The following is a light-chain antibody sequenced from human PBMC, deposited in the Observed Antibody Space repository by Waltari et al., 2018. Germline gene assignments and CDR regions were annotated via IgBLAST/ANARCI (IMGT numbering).Light chain of an antibody. V-gene: IGLV2-14*01. CDR3: ASYNPGSTLV. CDR2: DVT. J-gene: IGLJ3*02. CDR1: SIDVGRYNY. Sequence: QSALTQPASVSGSPGQSITISCTGSSIDVGRYNYVSWYQQFPDRAPKLIIYDVTNRPSGVSNRLSGSKSANTASLTISGLQPEDEAEYYCASYNPGSTLVFGGGTKLTVL.